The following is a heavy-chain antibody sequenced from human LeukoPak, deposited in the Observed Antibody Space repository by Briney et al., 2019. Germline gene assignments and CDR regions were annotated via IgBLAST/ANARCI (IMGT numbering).Heavy chain of an antibody. CDR3: ARAVEGHWYFDL. CDR2: IYYSGST. V-gene: IGHV4-39*07. J-gene: IGHJ2*01. CDR1: GGSISSGSYY. D-gene: IGHD2-15*01. Sequence: SETLSLTCTVSGGSISSGSYYWGWIRQPPGKGLEWIGSIYYSGSTYYNPSLKSRVTKPVDTSKNQFSLKLSSVTAADTAVYYCARAVEGHWYFDLWGRGTLVTVSS.